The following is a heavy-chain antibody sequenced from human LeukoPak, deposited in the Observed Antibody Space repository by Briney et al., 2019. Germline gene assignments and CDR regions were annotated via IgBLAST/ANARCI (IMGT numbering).Heavy chain of an antibody. J-gene: IGHJ5*02. CDR3: AKDDSGISDSSSWYWNWFDP. CDR2: ISWNSGSI. Sequence: GGSLRLSCAATGFTFDDYAMHWVRQAPGKGLEWVSGISWNSGSIGYADSVKGRFTISRDNAKNSLYLQMNSLRAEDTALYYCAKDDSGISDSSSWYWNWFDPWGQGTLVTVSS. V-gene: IGHV3-9*01. D-gene: IGHD6-13*01. CDR1: GFTFDDYA.